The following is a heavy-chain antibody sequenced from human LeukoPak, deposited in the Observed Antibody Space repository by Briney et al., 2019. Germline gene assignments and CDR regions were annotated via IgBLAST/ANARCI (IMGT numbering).Heavy chain of an antibody. CDR3: VKDREYYYDSSGYFDY. V-gene: IGHV3-64D*09. J-gene: IGHJ4*02. CDR2: ISINVVNT. Sequence: GGSLRLFCSASGFTFSIYAMHWVRQAPGKGLECVSAISINVVNTYYADSVKGRFNISRDNSKNTLYLQMSSLRAEDTAVYYCVKDREYYYDSSGYFDYWGQGPLVTVSS. D-gene: IGHD3-22*01. CDR1: GFTFSIYA.